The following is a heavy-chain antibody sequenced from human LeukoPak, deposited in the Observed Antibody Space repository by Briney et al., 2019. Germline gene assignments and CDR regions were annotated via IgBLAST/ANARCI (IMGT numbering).Heavy chain of an antibody. D-gene: IGHD1-26*01. J-gene: IGHJ3*02. Sequence: GASVKVSCKASGYTFTSYDINWVRQATGQGLEWMGWMNPNSGNTGYAQNFQGRVTITRNTSISTAYMELSSLRSEDTAVYYCARGLYSGSYWASAFDIWGQGTMVTVSS. CDR1: GYTFTSYD. CDR3: ARGLYSGSYWASAFDI. CDR2: MNPNSGNT. V-gene: IGHV1-8*03.